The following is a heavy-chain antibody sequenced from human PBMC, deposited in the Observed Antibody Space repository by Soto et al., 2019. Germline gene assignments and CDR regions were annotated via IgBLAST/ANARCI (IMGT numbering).Heavy chain of an antibody. D-gene: IGHD6-19*01. CDR2: ISGSGGST. J-gene: IGHJ4*02. CDR3: AKGLIGYSSGWYYCDY. V-gene: IGHV3-23*01. Sequence: GGSLRLSCAASGFNFSSYAMSWVRPAPGKGLEWVSAISGSGGSTYYADSGKGRFTISRDNSKNTLYLQMNSVRAEDTAVYYCAKGLIGYSSGWYYCDYWGQGTLVTVSS. CDR1: GFNFSSYA.